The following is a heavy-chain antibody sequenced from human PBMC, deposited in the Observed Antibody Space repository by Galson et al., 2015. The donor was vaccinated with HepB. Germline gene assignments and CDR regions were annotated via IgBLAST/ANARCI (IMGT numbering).Heavy chain of an antibody. Sequence: SLRLSCAASGFTFSSYAIDWVRQAPGKGLEYVSGISSQGVSTYYANSVKGRFTISRDNSKNTVYLQMGSLRAEDMAVYYCARDRSGSGWYRGAFDIWGQGTVVTVSP. V-gene: IGHV3-64*01. J-gene: IGHJ3*02. D-gene: IGHD6-19*01. CDR1: GFTFSSYA. CDR3: ARDRSGSGWYRGAFDI. CDR2: ISSQGVST.